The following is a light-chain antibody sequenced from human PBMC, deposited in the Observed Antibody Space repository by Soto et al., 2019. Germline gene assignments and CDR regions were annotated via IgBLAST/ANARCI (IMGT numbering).Light chain of an antibody. CDR3: QQLSRYPLT. J-gene: IGKJ4*01. CDR1: QALSNY. Sequence: DIHMTQSPSSLSASVGDTVTITCRASQALSNYLAWYQQKPGKAPDLLIYSASTLQSGVPSRFSGSGSETEFSLTIRALQPEDFATYYCQQLSRYPLTFGGGTKVAIK. V-gene: IGKV1-9*01. CDR2: SAS.